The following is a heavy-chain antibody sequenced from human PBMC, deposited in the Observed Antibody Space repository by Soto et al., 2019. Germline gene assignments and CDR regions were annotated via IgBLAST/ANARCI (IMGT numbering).Heavy chain of an antibody. J-gene: IGHJ6*02. CDR2: INHSGST. Sequence: SETLSLTCAVYGGSFSGYYWSWIRQPPGKGLEWIGEINHSGSTNYNPSLKGRVTISVDTSKNQFSLKLSSVTAADTAVYYCARGRGYCSGGSCYPESFYYYYGMDVWGQGTTVTVSS. V-gene: IGHV4-34*01. CDR1: GGSFSGYY. D-gene: IGHD2-15*01. CDR3: ARGRGYCSGGSCYPESFYYYYGMDV.